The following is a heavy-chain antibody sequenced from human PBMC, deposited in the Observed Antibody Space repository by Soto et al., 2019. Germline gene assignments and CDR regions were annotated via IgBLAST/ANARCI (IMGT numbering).Heavy chain of an antibody. CDR3: ASTKYDSSAYYYWYLGL. J-gene: IGHJ2*01. Sequence: QIRLEQSVSEVRKPGASVTVSCKASGYTFRSYGVTWVRQAPGQGLEWLGWISVDSGEATYAQSLKDRLTFTADASATTAFMELKSLRSEDTAVYYCASTKYDSSAYYYWYLGLWGRGTLVTVSS. CDR1: GYTFRSYG. V-gene: IGHV1-18*01. CDR2: ISVDSGEA. D-gene: IGHD3-22*01.